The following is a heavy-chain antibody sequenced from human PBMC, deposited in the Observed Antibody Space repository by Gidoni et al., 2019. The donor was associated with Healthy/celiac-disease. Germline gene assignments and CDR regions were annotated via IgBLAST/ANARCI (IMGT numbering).Heavy chain of an antibody. Sequence: QVQLQPWGAGLLKPSETLSLTCAVYGGSFSGYYWSWVRQPPVKVLEWIVEIKHSGSTNYNPSLKSRVTISVDTSKNQFSLKLSSVTAADTAVYYCARQVGATTFDYWGQGTLVTVSS. CDR1: GGSFSGYY. CDR2: IKHSGST. D-gene: IGHD1-26*01. CDR3: ARQVGATTFDY. V-gene: IGHV4-34*01. J-gene: IGHJ4*02.